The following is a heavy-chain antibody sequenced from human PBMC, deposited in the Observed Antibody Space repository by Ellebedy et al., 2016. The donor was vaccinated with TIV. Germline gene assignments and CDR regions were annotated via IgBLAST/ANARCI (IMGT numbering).Heavy chain of an antibody. J-gene: IGHJ4*02. Sequence: AASVKVSCKSSGYTFIDYGVTWVRQAPGQGLDWMGWVRAYSGNTNYAEKLQGRVTMTTDTSTDTAYMELRSLRSDDTAVYYCARDRDSSVWYEADDYWGQGTLVTVSS. D-gene: IGHD6-19*01. CDR2: VRAYSGNT. CDR3: ARDRDSSVWYEADDY. CDR1: GYTFIDYG. V-gene: IGHV1-18*01.